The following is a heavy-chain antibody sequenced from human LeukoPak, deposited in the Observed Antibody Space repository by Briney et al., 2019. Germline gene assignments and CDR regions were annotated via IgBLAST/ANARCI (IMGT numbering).Heavy chain of an antibody. Sequence: GASVKVSCKASGYTFPGYYMHWVRRAPGQGLEWMGWINPNSGGTNYAQKFQGRVTMTRDTSISTAYMELSRLRSDDTAVYYCARARFRSIVGAISEVNYWGQGTLVTVSS. CDR3: ARARFRSIVGAISEVNY. J-gene: IGHJ4*02. CDR2: INPNSGGT. V-gene: IGHV1-2*02. CDR1: GYTFPGYY. D-gene: IGHD1-26*01.